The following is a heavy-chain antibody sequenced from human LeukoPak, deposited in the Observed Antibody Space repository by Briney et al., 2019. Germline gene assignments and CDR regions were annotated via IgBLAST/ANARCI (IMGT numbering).Heavy chain of an antibody. D-gene: IGHD4-23*01. CDR2: IYCSGST. CDR1: GYSISSGYY. CDR3: ARLTVAESFDF. J-gene: IGHJ3*01. V-gene: IGHV4-38-2*01. Sequence: KPSETLSLTCAVSGYSISSGYYWGWIRQPPGKGLEWIGSIYCSGSTYYNPSLMSRVIISVDTSKTQFSLKLSSLTAADTALYYCARLTVAESFDFWGQGTMVTVSS.